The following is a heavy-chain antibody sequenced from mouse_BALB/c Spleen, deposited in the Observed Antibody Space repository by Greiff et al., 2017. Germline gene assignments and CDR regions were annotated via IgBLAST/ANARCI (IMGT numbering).Heavy chain of an antibody. V-gene: IGHV3-6*02. Sequence: ESGPGLVKPSQSLSLTCSVTGYSITSGYYWNWIRRFPGNKLEWMGYISYDGSNNYNPSLKNRISITRDTSKNQFFLKLNSVTTEDTATYDCEIYEDYDAMDYWGQGTSVTVSS. D-gene: IGHD1-1*01. CDR3: EIYEDYDAMDY. CDR1: GYSITSGYY. CDR2: ISYDGSN. J-gene: IGHJ4*01.